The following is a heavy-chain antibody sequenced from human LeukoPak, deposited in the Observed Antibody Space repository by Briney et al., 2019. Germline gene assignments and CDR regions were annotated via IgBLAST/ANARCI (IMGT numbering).Heavy chain of an antibody. V-gene: IGHV4-39*01. CDR1: GGSISSSSYY. CDR2: IYYSGST. CDR3: ATIAAAVHYFDY. Sequence: SETLSLTCTVSGGSISSSSYYWGWIRQPPGKGLEWIGSIYYSGSTYYNPSLKSRVTISVDTSKNQFSLKLSSVTAADAAVYYCATIAAAVHYFDYWGQGTLVTVSS. J-gene: IGHJ4*02. D-gene: IGHD6-13*01.